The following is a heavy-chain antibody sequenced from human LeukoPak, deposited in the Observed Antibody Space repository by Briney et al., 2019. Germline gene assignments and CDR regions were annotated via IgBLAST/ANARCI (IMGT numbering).Heavy chain of an antibody. CDR1: GFTFSDYY. J-gene: IGHJ4*02. Sequence: KSGGSLRLSCAASGFTFSDYYMSWIRQAPGKGLEWVSYISSSGSTIYYADSVKGRFTISGDNAKNSLYLQMNSLRAEDTAVYYCARTGSTIFGVVIIPVLDYWGQGTLVTVSS. D-gene: IGHD3-3*01. V-gene: IGHV3-11*01. CDR2: ISSSGSTI. CDR3: ARTGSTIFGVVIIPVLDY.